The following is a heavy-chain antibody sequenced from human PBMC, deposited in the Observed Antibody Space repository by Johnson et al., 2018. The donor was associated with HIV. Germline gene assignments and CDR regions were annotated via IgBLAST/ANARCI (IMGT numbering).Heavy chain of an antibody. V-gene: IGHV3-20*04. CDR3: TSAPYHPGGVAFDI. J-gene: IGHJ3*02. CDR2: IDWNGGST. CDR1: GFTFDDYG. Sequence: VQLVESGGGVVRPGGSLRLSCAASGFTFDDYGMSWVRQGPGKGLEWVSGIDWNGGSTGYADSVKGRFTISRDNTENALYLQMNSLRAEDTAVYYCTSAPYHPGGVAFDIWGQGTMVTVSS. D-gene: IGHD2-2*01.